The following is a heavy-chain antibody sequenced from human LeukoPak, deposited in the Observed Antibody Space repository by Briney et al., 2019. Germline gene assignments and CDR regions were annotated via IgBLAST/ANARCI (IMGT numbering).Heavy chain of an antibody. CDR2: IYYSGST. D-gene: IGHD3-16*01. Sequence: SETLSLTCTVSGGSISSYYWSWIRQPPGKGLEWVGYIYYSGSTNYNPSLKSRVTISVDTSKNQFSLKLSSVTAADTAVYYCARDFRVRSSYYYGMDVWGQGTTVTVSS. J-gene: IGHJ6*02. V-gene: IGHV4-59*01. CDR3: ARDFRVRSSYYYGMDV. CDR1: GGSISSYY.